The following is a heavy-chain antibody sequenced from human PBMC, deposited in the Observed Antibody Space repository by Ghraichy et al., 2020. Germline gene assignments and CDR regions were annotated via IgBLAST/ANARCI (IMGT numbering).Heavy chain of an antibody. D-gene: IGHD3-22*01. CDR1: GFTFSSYA. CDR3: ASVSYYYDSSGYGGWAFDI. CDR2: ISGSGGST. V-gene: IGHV3-23*01. Sequence: GGSLRLSCAASGFTFSSYAMSWVRQAPGKGLEWVSAISGSGGSTYYADSVKGRFTISRDNSKNTLYLQMNSLRAEDTAVYYCASVSYYYDSSGYGGWAFDIWGQGTMVTVSS. J-gene: IGHJ3*02.